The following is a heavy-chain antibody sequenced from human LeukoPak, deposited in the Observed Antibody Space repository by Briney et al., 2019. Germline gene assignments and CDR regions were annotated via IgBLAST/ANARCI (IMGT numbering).Heavy chain of an antibody. Sequence: GGSLRLSCTASGFTFSSCAMSWVRQAPGKGLEWVSTISASGGSTYYADSVKGRFTISRDNSKNTLYLQMNSLRAEDTAVYYCAKDGEQLVPDYWGQGTLVTVSS. D-gene: IGHD6-13*01. CDR3: AKDGEQLVPDY. J-gene: IGHJ4*02. V-gene: IGHV3-23*01. CDR2: ISASGGST. CDR1: GFTFSSCA.